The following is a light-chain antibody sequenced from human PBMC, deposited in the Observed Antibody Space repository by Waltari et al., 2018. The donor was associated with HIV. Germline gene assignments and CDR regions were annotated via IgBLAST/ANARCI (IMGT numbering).Light chain of an antibody. CDR1: YDY. CDR3: GTWDPRLSAGV. V-gene: IGLV1-51*01. Sequence: SVLTQPPSVSAAPGQKVPTSCPGSYDYVSAYQPVPGAAPKLLIYDNNKRPSVIPDRFSGSKSGTSATLGITGLQTGDEADYYCGTWDPRLSAGVFGGGTKLTVL. CDR2: DNN. J-gene: IGLJ3*02.